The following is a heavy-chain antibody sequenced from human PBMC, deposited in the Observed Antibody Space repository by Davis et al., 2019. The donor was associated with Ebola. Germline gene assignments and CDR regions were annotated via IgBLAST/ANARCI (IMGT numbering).Heavy chain of an antibody. Sequence: AASVKVSCKASGYTFTYRYLHWVRQAPGQALEWMGWITPFNGNTNYAQKFQGRVTIIADKSTSTAYMELSSLRSEDTAVYYCARERFISGYMLDSWGQGTLVTVSS. CDR2: ITPFNGNT. D-gene: IGHD3-9*01. CDR1: GYTFTYRY. V-gene: IGHV1-45*01. CDR3: ARERFISGYMLDS. J-gene: IGHJ5*01.